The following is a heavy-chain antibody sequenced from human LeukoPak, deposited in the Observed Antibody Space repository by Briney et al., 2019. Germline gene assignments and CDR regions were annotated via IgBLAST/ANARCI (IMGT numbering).Heavy chain of an antibody. J-gene: IGHJ4*02. V-gene: IGHV4-34*01. CDR2: INHGGST. CDR3: AILPRDY. Sequence: SETLSLTCAVYGGSFSGYYWSWIRQPPGKGLEWIGEINHGGSTNYNPSLKSRVTISVDTSKNQFSLKLSSVTAADTAVYYCAILPRDYWGQGTLVTVSS. CDR1: GGSFSGYY.